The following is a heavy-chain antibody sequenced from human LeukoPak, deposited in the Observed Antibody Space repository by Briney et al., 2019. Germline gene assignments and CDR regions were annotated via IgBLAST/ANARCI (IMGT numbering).Heavy chain of an antibody. D-gene: IGHD3-10*01. V-gene: IGHV4-59*01. CDR1: SGSITNYY. CDR2: IYYSGNT. Sequence: PSETLSLTCTVSSGSITNYYWSWIRQPPGKGLEWIGFIYYSGNTNYNPSLKSRVTISVDTSKNQFSLELSSMTAADTAVYCCARGALLWFGDRMEYYFDYWGQGTLVTVSS. J-gene: IGHJ4*02. CDR3: ARGALLWFGDRMEYYFDY.